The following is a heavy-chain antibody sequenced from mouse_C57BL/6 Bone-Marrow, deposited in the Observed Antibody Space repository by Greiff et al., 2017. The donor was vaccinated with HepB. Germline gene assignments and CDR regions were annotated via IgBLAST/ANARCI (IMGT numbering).Heavy chain of an antibody. CDR1: GYSITSGYY. J-gene: IGHJ4*01. CDR3: ARGPLYYYAMDY. CDR2: ISYDGSN. D-gene: IGHD1-1*01. V-gene: IGHV3-6*01. Sequence: ESGPGLVKPYQSLSLTCSVTGYSITSGYYWNWIRQFPGNKLEWMGYISYDGSNNYNPSLKNRISITRDTSKNQFFLKLNSVTTEDTATYYCARGPLYYYAMDYWGQGTSVTVSS.